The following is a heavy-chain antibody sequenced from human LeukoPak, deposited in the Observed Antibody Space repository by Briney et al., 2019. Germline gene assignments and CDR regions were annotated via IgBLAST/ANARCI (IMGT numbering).Heavy chain of an antibody. V-gene: IGHV3-30*04. J-gene: IGHJ4*02. Sequence: GGSLRLSCAASGFTFSSYAMHWVRQAPGKGLEWVAVISYDGSNKYYADSVKGRFTISRDNSKNTLYLQMNSLRAEDTAVYYCAKEEWLLAVYFDYWGQGTLVTVSS. D-gene: IGHD3-3*01. CDR1: GFTFSSYA. CDR2: ISYDGSNK. CDR3: AKEEWLLAVYFDY.